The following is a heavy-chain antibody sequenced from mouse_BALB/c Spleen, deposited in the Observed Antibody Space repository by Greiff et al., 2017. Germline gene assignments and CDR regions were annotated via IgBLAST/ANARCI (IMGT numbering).Heavy chain of an antibody. CDR2: IWGDGST. CDR1: GFSLTGYG. J-gene: IGHJ2*01. Sequence: VKLQESGPGLVAPSQSLSITCTVSGFSLTGYGVNWVRQPPGKGLEWLGMIWGDGSTDYNSALKSRLSISKDNSKSQVFLKMNSLQTDDTARYYCARGGSDSSGSPFYFDYWGQGTTLTVSS. D-gene: IGHD3-2*01. CDR3: ARGGSDSSGSPFYFDY. V-gene: IGHV2-6-7*01.